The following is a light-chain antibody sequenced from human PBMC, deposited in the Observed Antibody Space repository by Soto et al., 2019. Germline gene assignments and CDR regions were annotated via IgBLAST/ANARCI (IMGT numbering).Light chain of an antibody. CDR3: CSYAGSRTLV. Sequence: QSVLTQPASVSGSPGQSITISCTGTSSDVGSSNLVSWYQQHPGKAPKLMIYEVSKRPSGVSNRFSGSKSGNTASLTISGLQAEDEADYYCCSYAGSRTLVFGGGTKVTVL. V-gene: IGLV2-23*02. J-gene: IGLJ2*01. CDR1: SSDVGSSNL. CDR2: EVS.